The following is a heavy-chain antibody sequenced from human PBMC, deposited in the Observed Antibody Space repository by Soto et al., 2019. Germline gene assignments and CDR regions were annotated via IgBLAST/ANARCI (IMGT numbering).Heavy chain of an antibody. V-gene: IGHV3-23*01. CDR2: ISDSGGST. J-gene: IGHJ4*02. CDR1: GFTFSMYW. Sequence: GGSLRLSCAASGFTFSMYWMHWVRQAPGKGLEWVSGISDSGGSTYYADSVKGRFTISRDNSKNTLYLQMNSLRAEDTAVYYCAKGTYYYGSAPYYFDYWGQGTLVTVSS. CDR3: AKGTYYYGSAPYYFDY. D-gene: IGHD3-10*01.